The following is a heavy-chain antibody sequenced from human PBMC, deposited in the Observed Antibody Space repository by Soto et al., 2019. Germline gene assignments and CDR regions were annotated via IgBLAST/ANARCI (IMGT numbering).Heavy chain of an antibody. J-gene: IGHJ3*02. D-gene: IGHD3-10*01. CDR1: GYTFTGYY. V-gene: IGHV1-46*03. CDR2: INPSGGST. CDR3: ARDRLWFGELLYEDAFDI. Sequence: ASVKVSCKASGYTFTGYYMHWVRQAPGQGLEWMGIINPSGGSTSYAQKFQGRVSMTRDTSTSTVYMELGSLRSEDTAVYYCARDRLWFGELLYEDAFDIWGQGTMVTVSS.